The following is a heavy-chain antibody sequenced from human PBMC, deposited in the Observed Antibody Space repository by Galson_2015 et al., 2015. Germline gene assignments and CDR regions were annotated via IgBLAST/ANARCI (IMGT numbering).Heavy chain of an antibody. CDR2: ISGTGGSR. V-gene: IGHV3-23*01. CDR1: GFTFNSYA. J-gene: IGHJ6*03. D-gene: IGHD3-10*01. CDR3: AKEAYFYGSGSYFLDYYYYYYIDV. Sequence: SLRLSCAASGFTFNSYAMSWVRQAPGKGLEWVSGISGTGGSRWYADSVKGRFTISRDNSKNTLYLQMNSLRAEDTAVYFCAKEAYFYGSGSYFLDYYYYYYIDVWGTGTTVTVSS.